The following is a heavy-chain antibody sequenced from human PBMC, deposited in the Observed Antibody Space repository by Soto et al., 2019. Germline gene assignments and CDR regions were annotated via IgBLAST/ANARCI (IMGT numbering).Heavy chain of an antibody. Sequence: GESLKISCKGSGYSFTSYWIGWVRQMPGKGLEWMGIIYPGDSDTRYSPSFQGQVTISADKSISTAYLQWSSLKASDTAMYYCARHSGGLVYCSGGSCHPSGQAFDIWGQGTMVTVSS. J-gene: IGHJ3*02. CDR3: ARHSGGLVYCSGGSCHPSGQAFDI. CDR2: IYPGDSDT. D-gene: IGHD2-15*01. V-gene: IGHV5-51*01. CDR1: GYSFTSYW.